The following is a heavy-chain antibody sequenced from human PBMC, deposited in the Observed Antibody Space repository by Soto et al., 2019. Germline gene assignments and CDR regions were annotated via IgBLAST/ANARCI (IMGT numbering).Heavy chain of an antibody. CDR3: ARDPTSGTVTTFLGGMDV. V-gene: IGHV3-21*01. D-gene: IGHD4-4*01. J-gene: IGHJ6*02. CDR2: ISSSSSYI. Sequence: PGGSLRLSCAASGFTFSSYSMNWVRQAPGKGLEWVSSISSSSSYIYYADSVKGRFTISRDNAKNSLYLQMNSLRAEDTAVYYCARDPTSGTVTTFLGGMDVWGQGTTVTVSS. CDR1: GFTFSSYS.